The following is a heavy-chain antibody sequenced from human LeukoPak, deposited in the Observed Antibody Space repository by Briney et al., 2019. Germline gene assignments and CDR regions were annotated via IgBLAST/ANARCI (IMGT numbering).Heavy chain of an antibody. CDR2: ISDSGDGT. Sequence: GGSLRLSCAGSGFTFRSYAMSWVRQSPVKGLEWVSAISDSGDGTNYADSVKGRFTISRDNSKNTLYLQVNSLRAEDTAVYYCARESGYDSSGYYLFDYWGQGTLVTVSS. D-gene: IGHD3-22*01. V-gene: IGHV3-23*01. CDR3: ARESGYDSSGYYLFDY. CDR1: GFTFRSYA. J-gene: IGHJ4*02.